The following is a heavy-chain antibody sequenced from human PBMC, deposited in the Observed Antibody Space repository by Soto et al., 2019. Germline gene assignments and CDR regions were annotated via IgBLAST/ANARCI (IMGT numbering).Heavy chain of an antibody. CDR3: AKSPLGYCSGGSCYPPHYFDY. CDR1: GFTFSNYA. V-gene: IGHV3-23*01. D-gene: IGHD2-15*01. Sequence: EVQLLDSGGGLVQPGGSLRLSCAASGFTFSNYAMSWVRQAPGKGLEWVSGVGGSGDSTYYADSVKGRFTISRDKSKDTLYLQINSLRAEDTALYYCAKSPLGYCSGGSCYPPHYFDYWGQGTLVTVSS. CDR2: VGGSGDST. J-gene: IGHJ4*02.